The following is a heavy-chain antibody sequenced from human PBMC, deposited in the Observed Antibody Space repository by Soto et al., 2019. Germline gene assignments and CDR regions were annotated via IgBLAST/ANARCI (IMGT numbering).Heavy chain of an antibody. Sequence: SQTLSLTCAISGDSVSINSAGWNLIRQSPSRGLEWLGRTYYRSKWYNDYAVSVKSRITINPDTSKNQFSLQLNSVTPEDTAVYYCARDRDIAVAGTPFYYYYGMDVWGQGTTVTVSS. CDR2: TYYRSKWYN. J-gene: IGHJ6*02. D-gene: IGHD6-19*01. CDR3: ARDRDIAVAGTPFYYYYGMDV. CDR1: GDSVSINSAG. V-gene: IGHV6-1*01.